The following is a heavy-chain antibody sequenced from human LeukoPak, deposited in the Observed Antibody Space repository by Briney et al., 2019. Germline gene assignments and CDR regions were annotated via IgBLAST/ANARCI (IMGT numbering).Heavy chain of an antibody. CDR3: ARVSEKCSGGSCYYFDY. J-gene: IGHJ4*02. V-gene: IGHV1-69*04. CDR2: IIPILGIA. CDR1: GGTFSSYA. D-gene: IGHD2-15*01. Sequence: ASVKVSCKASGGTFSSYAISWVRQAPGQGLEWMGRIIPILGIANYAQKFQGRVTMTTDTSTSTAYMELRSLRSDDTAVYYCARVSEKCSGGSCYYFDYWGQGTLVTVSS.